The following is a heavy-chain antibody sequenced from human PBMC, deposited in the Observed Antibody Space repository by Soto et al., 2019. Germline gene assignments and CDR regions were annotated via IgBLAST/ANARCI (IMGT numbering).Heavy chain of an antibody. V-gene: IGHV4-39*01. CDR1: GGSISSSSYY. D-gene: IGHD5-12*01. CDR3: ATTRSGYDYNYFDY. CDR2: IYYSGST. Sequence: ETLSLTSTVSGGSISSSSYYWGWIRQPPGKGLEWIGSIYYSGSTYYNPSIKSRVTISVDTSKNQFSLKLSSVTAADTAVYYCATTRSGYDYNYFDYWGQGTLVTVS. J-gene: IGHJ4*02.